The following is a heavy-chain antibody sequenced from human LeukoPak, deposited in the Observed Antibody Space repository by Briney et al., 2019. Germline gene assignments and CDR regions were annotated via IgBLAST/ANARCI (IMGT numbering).Heavy chain of an antibody. Sequence: GGSLRLSCAASGFTFSSYGLSWVRQAPGKGLEWVSGISGGGGSTYYADSVKGRFTISKDNSKNTLYLQMNSLRAEDTAVYYCAKVLSGSYYPWDYWGQGTLVTVSS. CDR3: AKVLSGSYYPWDY. CDR1: GFTFSSYG. J-gene: IGHJ4*02. V-gene: IGHV3-23*01. D-gene: IGHD1-26*01. CDR2: ISGGGGST.